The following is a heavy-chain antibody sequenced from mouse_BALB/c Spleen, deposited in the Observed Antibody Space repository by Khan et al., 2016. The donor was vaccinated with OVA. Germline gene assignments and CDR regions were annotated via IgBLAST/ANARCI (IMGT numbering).Heavy chain of an antibody. CDR3: VRSKNTSKEDYDAMDY. CDR2: ISSGGHYT. CDR1: GFTFSSYG. D-gene: IGHD2-5*01. J-gene: IGHJ4*01. V-gene: IGHV5-6*01. Sequence: EVQLLESGGDLVKPGGSLKLSCAASGFTFSSYGMSWVRQTPDKRLEWVATISSGGHYTYYPDSVRGRFTISRDNAKNTLYLQMSSLKSEDTAMYYCVRSKNTSKEDYDAMDYWGQGTSVTVSS.